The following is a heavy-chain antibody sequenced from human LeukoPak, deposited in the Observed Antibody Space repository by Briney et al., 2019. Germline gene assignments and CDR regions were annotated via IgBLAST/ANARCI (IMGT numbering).Heavy chain of an antibody. Sequence: PSETLSLTCNVSGGSISSYYWSWIRQPPGKGLEWIGYIYYSGSTNYNPSLKSRVTISVDTSKNQFSLKVTSVTAADTAVYYCARMGPPLRGVRYYYYMDVWAKGPRSPSP. CDR3: ARMGPPLRGVRYYYYMDV. V-gene: IGHV4-59*01. J-gene: IGHJ6*03. CDR2: IYYSGST. D-gene: IGHD3-10*01. CDR1: GGSISSYY.